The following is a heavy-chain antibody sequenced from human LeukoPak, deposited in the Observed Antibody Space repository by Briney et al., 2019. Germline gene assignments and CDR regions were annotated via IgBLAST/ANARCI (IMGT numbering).Heavy chain of an antibody. CDR1: GSNFTSYW. J-gene: IGHJ4*02. CDR3: ARRPYYYDSRGYNFDS. CDR2: IYPGDSDT. V-gene: IGHV5-51*01. Sequence: GASLQISCQGSGSNFTSYWIGWGRQLPGKGVEGMGIIYPGDSDTKDSPSLQGQVTISDDKTRTTAKLEWSRLKASDTAMYYCARRPYYYDSRGYNFDSWGQGTLVTVSS. D-gene: IGHD3-22*01.